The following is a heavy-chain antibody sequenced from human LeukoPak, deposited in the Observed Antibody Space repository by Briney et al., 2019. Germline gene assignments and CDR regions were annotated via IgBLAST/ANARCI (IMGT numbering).Heavy chain of an antibody. CDR2: ISYDGSNK. D-gene: IGHD2-2*01. CDR3: ARDNKYLKDY. J-gene: IGHJ4*02. V-gene: IGHV3-30-3*01. CDR1: GFTFSSYA. Sequence: GALRLSCAASGFTFSSYAMHWVRQAPGKGLEWVAVISYDGSNKYYADSVKGRFTISRDNSKNTLYLQMNSLRAEDTAVYYCARDNKYLKDYWGQGTLVTVSS.